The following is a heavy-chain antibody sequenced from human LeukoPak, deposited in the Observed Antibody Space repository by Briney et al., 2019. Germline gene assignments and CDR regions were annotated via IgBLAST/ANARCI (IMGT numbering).Heavy chain of an antibody. V-gene: IGHV3-33*06. CDR3: VKDRGDGYRGFDY. J-gene: IGHJ4*02. CDR1: GFTFSSCG. CDR2: IWYDGTHE. D-gene: IGHD5-24*01. Sequence: GGSLRLSCAASGFTFSSCGFHWVRQAPGKGLEWVAVIWYDGTHEYYADSVKGRLTISRDNSKNTVYLQMNSLRAEDTAVYYCVKDRGDGYRGFDYWGQGTLVTVSS.